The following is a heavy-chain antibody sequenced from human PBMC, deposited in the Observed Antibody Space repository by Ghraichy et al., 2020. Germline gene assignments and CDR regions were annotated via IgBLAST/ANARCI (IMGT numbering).Heavy chain of an antibody. Sequence: GGSLRLSCAASGFTFSSYWMSWVRQAPGKGLEWVANIKQDGSEKYYVDSVKGRFTISRDNAKNSLYLQMNSLRAEDTAVYYCAREDDILTGSPRAPFDYWGQGTLVTVSS. CDR2: IKQDGSEK. J-gene: IGHJ4*02. CDR1: GFTFSSYW. D-gene: IGHD3-9*01. CDR3: AREDDILTGSPRAPFDY. V-gene: IGHV3-7*03.